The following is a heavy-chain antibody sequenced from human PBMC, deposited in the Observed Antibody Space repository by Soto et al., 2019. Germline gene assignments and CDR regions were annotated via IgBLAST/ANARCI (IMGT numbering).Heavy chain of an antibody. J-gene: IGHJ4*02. CDR3: ARGLRYFDWLPYQDY. CDR2: INHSGST. D-gene: IGHD3-9*01. Sequence: PSETLSLTCAVCGGSFSGYYWSWIRQPPGKGLEWIGEINHSGSTNYNPSLKSRVTISVDTSKNQFSLKLSSVTAADTAVYYCARGLRYFDWLPYQDYWGQGTLVTVSS. V-gene: IGHV4-34*01. CDR1: GGSFSGYY.